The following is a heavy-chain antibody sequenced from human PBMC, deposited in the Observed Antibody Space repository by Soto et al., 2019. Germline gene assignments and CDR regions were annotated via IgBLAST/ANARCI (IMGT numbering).Heavy chain of an antibody. D-gene: IGHD1-20*01. V-gene: IGHV3-11*01. CDR3: VRWYNVFDF. J-gene: IGHJ4*02. CDR2: ISLSGYVK. Sequence: GSLRLSCAASGFIFGDYAMGWIRQAPGKGLEWISYISLSGYVKYYTDSVKGRFTSSRDNAKNSLHLQMDNLAAGDTAVYYCVRWYNVFDFWGQGTRVTVSS. CDR1: GFIFGDYA.